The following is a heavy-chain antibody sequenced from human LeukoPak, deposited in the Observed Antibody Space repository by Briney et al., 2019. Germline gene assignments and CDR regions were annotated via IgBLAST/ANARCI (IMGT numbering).Heavy chain of an antibody. V-gene: IGHV1-69*05. CDR2: IIPIVGTA. J-gene: IGHJ6*03. CDR1: GGTFSSYA. D-gene: IGHD3-16*01. CDR3: ARVKIAGDPPKYYYYYYMDV. Sequence: SVKVSCKASGGTFSSYAISWVRQAPGQGLEWMGGIIPIVGTANYAQKLQGRVTMTTDTSTSTAYMELRSLRSDDTAVYYCARVKIAGDPPKYYYYYYMDVWGKGTTVTVSS.